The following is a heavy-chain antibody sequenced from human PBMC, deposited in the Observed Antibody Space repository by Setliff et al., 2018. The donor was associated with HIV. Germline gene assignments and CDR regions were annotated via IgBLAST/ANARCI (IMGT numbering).Heavy chain of an antibody. J-gene: IGHJ4*02. CDR2: ISGNNGKT. CDR3: ARARYGGFDH. V-gene: IGHV1-18*01. CDR1: GYIFTSYG. D-gene: IGHD3-16*01. Sequence: ASVKVSCKASGYIFTSYGISWVRRAPGQGLEWMGWISGNNGKTNYAQNFQGRVTVTTDTSTSTVYMELRSLRSDDTAVYYCARARYGGFDHWGQGSLVTVSS.